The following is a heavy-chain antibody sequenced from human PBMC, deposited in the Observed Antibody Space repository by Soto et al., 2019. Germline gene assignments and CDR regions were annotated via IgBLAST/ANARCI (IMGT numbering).Heavy chain of an antibody. V-gene: IGHV4-59*08. J-gene: IGHJ4*02. CDR3: ARQGPYDTFDY. Sequence: SETLSLTCTVSGGSISSYYWSWIRQPPGKGLEWIGYIDYSGSTNYNPSLKSGVPISVDRSKNQFSLKLSSVTAADTAVYYCARQGPYDTFDYWGQETLVTVSS. CDR2: IDYSGST. D-gene: IGHD3-22*01. CDR1: GGSISSYY.